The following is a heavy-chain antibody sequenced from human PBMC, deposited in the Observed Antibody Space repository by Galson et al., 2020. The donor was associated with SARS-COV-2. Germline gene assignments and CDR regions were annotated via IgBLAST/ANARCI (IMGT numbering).Heavy chain of an antibody. Sequence: SGPTLVKPTQTLTLTCTFSGFSLSTSGMCVRWIRQPPGKALEWLALIDWDDDKYYSTSLKTRLTISKDTSKNQVVLTMTNMDPVDTATYYCARTSYDILTGYYFTFDYWGQGTLVTVSS. V-gene: IGHV2-70*01. CDR3: ARTSYDILTGYYFTFDY. CDR1: GFSLSTSGMC. D-gene: IGHD3-9*01. J-gene: IGHJ4*02. CDR2: IDWDDDK.